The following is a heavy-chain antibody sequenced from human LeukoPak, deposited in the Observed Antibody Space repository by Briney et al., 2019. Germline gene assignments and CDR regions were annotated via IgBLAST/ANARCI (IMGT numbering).Heavy chain of an antibody. CDR3: ARVDSNYPHFDY. CDR1: GYTFTPYT. Sequence: ASVKVSCKASGYTFTPYTISWVRQAPGQGLEWMGWISAYNGNTNYAQRLQGRVTMTTDTSTSTAYMELGSLRSDDTAVYYCARVDSNYPHFDYWGQGTLVTVSS. D-gene: IGHD4-11*01. J-gene: IGHJ4*02. V-gene: IGHV1-18*01. CDR2: ISAYNGNT.